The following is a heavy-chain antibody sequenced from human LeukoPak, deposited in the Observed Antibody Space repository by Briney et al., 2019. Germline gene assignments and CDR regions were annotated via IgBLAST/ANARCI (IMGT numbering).Heavy chain of an antibody. V-gene: IGHV1-18*01. CDR2: ISAYNGNT. CDR3: ARGGRYFDWLSATYYFDY. D-gene: IGHD3-9*01. J-gene: IGHJ4*02. Sequence: GASVKVSCKASGYTFTSYGISWVRQAPGQGLEWMGWISAYNGNTNYAQKLQGRVTMTTDTSTSTAYMELRSLRSDDTAVYYCARGGRYFDWLSATYYFDYWGQGTLVTVSS. CDR1: GYTFTSYG.